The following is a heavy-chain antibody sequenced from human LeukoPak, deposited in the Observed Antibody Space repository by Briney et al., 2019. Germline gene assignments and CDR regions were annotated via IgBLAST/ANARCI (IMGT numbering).Heavy chain of an antibody. CDR1: GFTFSSYS. D-gene: IGHD3-3*01. CDR2: ISSSSSYI. J-gene: IGHJ4*02. Sequence: GGSLRLSCAASGFTFSSYSMNWVRQAPGKGLEWVSSISSSSSYIYYADSVKGRFTISRDNANNSLYLQMTSLTAEDTAVYYCARSASYDRDFDYWGQGTLVTVSS. V-gene: IGHV3-21*01. CDR3: ARSASYDRDFDY.